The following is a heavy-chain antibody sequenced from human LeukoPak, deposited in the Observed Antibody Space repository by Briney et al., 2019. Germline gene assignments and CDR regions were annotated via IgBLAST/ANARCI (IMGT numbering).Heavy chain of an antibody. CDR3: AKDMGRYYYYYMDV. CDR1: GFTFDDYA. V-gene: IGHV3-9*01. J-gene: IGHJ6*03. CDR2: ISWNSGSI. Sequence: PGRSLRLSCAASGFTFDDYAMHWVQQAPGKGLEWVSGISWNSGSIGYADSVKGRFTISRDNAKNSLYLQMSSLRAEDTALYYCAKDMGRYYYYYMDVWGKGTTVTVSS.